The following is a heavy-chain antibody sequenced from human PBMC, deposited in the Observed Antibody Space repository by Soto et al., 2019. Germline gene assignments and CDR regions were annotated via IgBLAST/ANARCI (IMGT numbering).Heavy chain of an antibody. CDR1: GFTFSSYD. J-gene: IGHJ3*01. CDR3: AKEDDAWTNGYFDL. Sequence: EVQLLESGGGLVQPGGTLRLSCAASGFTFSSYDMSWVRQAPGKGLEWVSAISGRGVGTFYAESVKGRFTISRDNSKNTLYVQVTSLRVEDTAIYYCAKEDDAWTNGYFDLWGQGTMVTVSS. V-gene: IGHV3-23*01. D-gene: IGHD2-8*01. CDR2: ISGRGVGT.